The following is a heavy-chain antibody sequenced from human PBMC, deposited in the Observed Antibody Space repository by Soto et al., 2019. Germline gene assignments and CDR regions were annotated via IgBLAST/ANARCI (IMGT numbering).Heavy chain of an antibody. D-gene: IGHD1-26*01. CDR1: GFTFSSYG. Sequence: QVQLVESGGGVVQPGRSLRLSCAASGFTFSSYGMHWVRQAPGKGLEWLAVILYDGSNKYYADSVKGRFTISRDNSKNTVYLQMNSLRVEDSAVYYCAKSGGGGAAIKALDYWGQGTLVTVSS. J-gene: IGHJ4*02. CDR2: ILYDGSNK. V-gene: IGHV3-30*18. CDR3: AKSGGGGAAIKALDY.